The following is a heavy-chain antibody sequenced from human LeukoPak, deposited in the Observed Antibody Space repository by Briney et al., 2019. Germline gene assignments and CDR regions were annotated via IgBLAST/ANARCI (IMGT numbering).Heavy chain of an antibody. Sequence: SETLSLTCTVSGGSISSSSYYWGWIRQPPGKGLEWIGSIYYSGSTYYNPSLKSRVTISVDTSKNQFSLKLSSVTAADTAVYYCVYYYGSGSVEYWDQGTLVTVSS. J-gene: IGHJ4*02. CDR3: VYYYGSGSVEY. CDR2: IYYSGST. V-gene: IGHV4-39*01. CDR1: GGSISSSSYY. D-gene: IGHD3-10*01.